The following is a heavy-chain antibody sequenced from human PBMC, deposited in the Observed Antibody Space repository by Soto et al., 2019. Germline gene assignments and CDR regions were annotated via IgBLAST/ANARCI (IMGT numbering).Heavy chain of an antibody. D-gene: IGHD2-8*01. CDR3: ARDLFYCTNGVCYDYFDY. CDR1: GFTFGSYS. Sequence: GGSLRLSCAASGFTFGSYSMNWVRQAPGKGLEWVSYISSSSSTIYYAESVKGRFTISRDNAKNSLYLQMNSLRDEDTAVYYCARDLFYCTNGVCYDYFDYWGQGTLVTV. J-gene: IGHJ4*02. V-gene: IGHV3-48*02. CDR2: ISSSSSTI.